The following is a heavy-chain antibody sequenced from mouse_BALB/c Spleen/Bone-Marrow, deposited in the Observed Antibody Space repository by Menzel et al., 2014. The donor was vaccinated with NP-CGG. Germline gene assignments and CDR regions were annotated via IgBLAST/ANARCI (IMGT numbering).Heavy chain of an antibody. D-gene: IGHD1-1*02. CDR1: GFTINNYH. Sequence: EESGGRLVTPGTPLTLTFTVSGFTINNYHICWVRQAPGKGLEYVGIITTKGVTYYANWASGRFTVSXTSTTVDLRMTSPTTEDTATYFCAGVYAGSNNYMGYFDLWGQGTLVTVSS. V-gene: IGHV5-6-5*01. CDR2: ITTKGVT. CDR3: AGVYAGSNNYMGYFDL. J-gene: IGHJ2*01.